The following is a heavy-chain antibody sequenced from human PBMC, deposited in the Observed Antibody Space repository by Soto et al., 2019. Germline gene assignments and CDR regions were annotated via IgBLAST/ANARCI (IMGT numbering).Heavy chain of an antibody. Sequence: GGSLRLSWAASDLNFSSYAMSWVRQAPGKGLEWVAVISYDGSNKYYADSVKGGFTISRDNSKNTLYLQMNSLRAEDTAVYYCARDLQRDIVVVVAAPPGMDVWGQGTTVTVSS. CDR2: ISYDGSNK. J-gene: IGHJ6*02. D-gene: IGHD2-15*01. V-gene: IGHV3-30-3*01. CDR1: DLNFSSYA. CDR3: ARDLQRDIVVVVAAPPGMDV.